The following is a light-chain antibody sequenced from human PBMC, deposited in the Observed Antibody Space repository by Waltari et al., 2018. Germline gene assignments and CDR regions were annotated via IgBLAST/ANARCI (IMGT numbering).Light chain of an antibody. V-gene: IGKV1-27*01. CDR1: QGIGNY. Sequence: DIQMTQSPSSLSASVGDRITITCRASQGIGNYLAWYQQKPGKVPKLLFSVPSALQSGVPSRFSGSGSGTDFTLTISSLQPEDVGTYYCQKSKRAPFTFGQGTKLEI. CDR2: VPS. J-gene: IGKJ2*01. CDR3: QKSKRAPFT.